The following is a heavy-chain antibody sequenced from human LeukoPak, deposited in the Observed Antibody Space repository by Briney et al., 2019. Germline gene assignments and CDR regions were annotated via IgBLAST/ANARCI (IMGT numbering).Heavy chain of an antibody. Sequence: GGSLRLSCAASGFTFSSYAMSWVRQAPGKGLEWVSAISGSGVSTYYADSVKGRFTISRDNSKNTLYLQMNSLRAEDTAVYYCPRGVRSSSWYEAYYFDYWGQGTLVTLSS. CDR1: GFTFSSYA. V-gene: IGHV3-23*01. CDR2: ISGSGVST. CDR3: PRGVRSSSWYEAYYFDY. D-gene: IGHD6-13*01. J-gene: IGHJ4*02.